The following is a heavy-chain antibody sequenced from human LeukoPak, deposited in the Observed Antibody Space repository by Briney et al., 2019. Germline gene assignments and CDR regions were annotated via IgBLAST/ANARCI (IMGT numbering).Heavy chain of an antibody. CDR1: GFTFSSYG. J-gene: IGHJ4*02. V-gene: IGHV3-30*02. CDR2: IRCDGSNK. CDR3: ARVSGRYFDWPTDY. D-gene: IGHD3-9*01. Sequence: GGSLRLSCAASGFTFSSYGMHWVRQAPGKGLEWVAFIRCDGSNKYYADSVKGRFTISRDNSKNTLYLQMNSLRAEDTAVYYCARVSGRYFDWPTDYWGQGTLVTVSS.